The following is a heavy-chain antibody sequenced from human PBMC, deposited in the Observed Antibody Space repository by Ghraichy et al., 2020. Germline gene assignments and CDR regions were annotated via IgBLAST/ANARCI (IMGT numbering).Heavy chain of an antibody. CDR3: ARALLGYCSSSSCSDAFDI. D-gene: IGHD2-2*01. CDR2: INSDGRRT. V-gene: IGHV3-74*01. J-gene: IGHJ3*02. CDR1: GFTFSSYW. Sequence: GGSLRLSCAASGFTFSSYWMHWVRQAPGKGLVWVSRINSDGRRTNYADSVKGRFTISRDNAKNTLYLQMNSLRAEDTAVYYCARALLGYCSSSSCSDAFDIWGQGTKVTVSS.